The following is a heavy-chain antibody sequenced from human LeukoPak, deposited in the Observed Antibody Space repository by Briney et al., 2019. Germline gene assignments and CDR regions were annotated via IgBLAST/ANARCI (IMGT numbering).Heavy chain of an antibody. V-gene: IGHV3-48*03. J-gene: IGHJ4*02. CDR2: ITTTGDRI. CDR1: GFTFSSYE. CDR3: VRDTKDY. D-gene: IGHD2-8*01. Sequence: QPGGSLRLSCAGSGFTFSSYEMNWVRQAPGKGLEWIAYITTTGDRIQYADSVKGRFTISRDNTKNSLYLQLNNLRADDTALYYCVRDTKDYWGQGTLVTVSS.